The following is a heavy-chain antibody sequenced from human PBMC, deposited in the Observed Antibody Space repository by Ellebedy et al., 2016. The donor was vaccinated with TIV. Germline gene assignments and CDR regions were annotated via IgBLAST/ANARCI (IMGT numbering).Heavy chain of an antibody. J-gene: IGHJ6*02. V-gene: IGHV4-4*02. CDR3: ARVHYDILTGYYKDYYYYGMDV. Sequence: GSLRLSCAVSGGSISSSNWWSWVRQPPGKRLEWIGEIYHSGSTNYNPSLKSRVTISVDKSKNQFSLTLSSVTAAVTAVYYCARVHYDILTGYYKDYYYYGMDVWGQGTTVTVSS. CDR1: GGSISSSNW. CDR2: IYHSGST. D-gene: IGHD3-9*01.